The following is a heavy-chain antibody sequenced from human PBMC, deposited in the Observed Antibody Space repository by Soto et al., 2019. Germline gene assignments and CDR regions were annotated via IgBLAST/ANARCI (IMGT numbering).Heavy chain of an antibody. Sequence: PGESLKNSYKGSGYSLTRYWLAWVRLVPGKGLEWMGIIYPGDSNTRYSPSLQGQVTISVDKSISTAYLQWSSLKATDTAMYYCASHAYDFCSVQPNRRYYYVMYFRGRRSSVTVSS. J-gene: IGHJ6*01. CDR1: GYSLTRYW. V-gene: IGHV5-51*01. CDR2: IYPGDSNT. CDR3: ASHAYDFCSVQPNRRYYYVMYF. D-gene: IGHD3-3*01.